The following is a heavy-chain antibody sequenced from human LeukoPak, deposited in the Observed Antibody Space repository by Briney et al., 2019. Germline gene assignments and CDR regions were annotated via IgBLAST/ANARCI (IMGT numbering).Heavy chain of an antibody. Sequence: GGSLRLSCEASGFTFSSYWMHWVRQAPGKGLVWVSRINTDGSSTSYADSVKGRFTISRDNAKNTLYLQMNSLRAEDTAVYYCARAVDTAMVDYWGQGTLVTVSS. CDR2: INTDGSST. CDR3: ARAVDTAMVDY. J-gene: IGHJ4*02. D-gene: IGHD5-18*01. CDR1: GFTFSSYW. V-gene: IGHV3-74*01.